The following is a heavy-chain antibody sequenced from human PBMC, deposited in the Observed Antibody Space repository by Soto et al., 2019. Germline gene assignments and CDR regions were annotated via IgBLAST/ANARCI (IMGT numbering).Heavy chain of an antibody. CDR1: GFTFSSYE. J-gene: IGHJ4*02. CDR3: ARGNSPVNVH. V-gene: IGHV3-48*03. Sequence: PGGSLRLSCAASGFTFSSYEMNWVRQAPGKGLEWISYITSSGSTTYYADSVKGRFTISRDNAKNSLYLQMNSLRADDTAVYYCARGNSPVNVHWGQGTLVTVYS. CDR2: ITSSGSTT. D-gene: IGHD3-16*02.